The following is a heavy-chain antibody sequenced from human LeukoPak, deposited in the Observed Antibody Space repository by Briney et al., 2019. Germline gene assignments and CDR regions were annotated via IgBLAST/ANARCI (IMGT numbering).Heavy chain of an antibody. J-gene: IGHJ4*02. V-gene: IGHV1-46*01. CDR2: LNPTSGRT. CDR1: GYTFTRYS. Sequence: ASVKVSCKASGYTFTRYSMHWVRQAPGQGLEWMVILNPTSGRTTYAQKFQGRVTMTRDTSSSTVYMELSSLRSEDTAMYYCARDSSRWSFDYWGQGTPVTVSS. CDR3: ARDSSRWSFDY. D-gene: IGHD6-13*01.